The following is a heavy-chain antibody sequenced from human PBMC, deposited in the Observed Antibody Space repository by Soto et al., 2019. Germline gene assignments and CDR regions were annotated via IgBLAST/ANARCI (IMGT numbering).Heavy chain of an antibody. D-gene: IGHD3-3*01. Sequence: SETLSLTCAVYGGSFSGYYWSWIRQPPGKGLEWIGEINHSGSTNYNPSLKSRVTISVDTSKNQFSLKLSSVTAADTAVYYCARARGTYYDFWSGPGGRIVYYYGMDVWGQGTTVTVSS. CDR3: ARARGTYYDFWSGPGGRIVYYYGMDV. J-gene: IGHJ6*02. CDR1: GGSFSGYY. CDR2: INHSGST. V-gene: IGHV4-34*01.